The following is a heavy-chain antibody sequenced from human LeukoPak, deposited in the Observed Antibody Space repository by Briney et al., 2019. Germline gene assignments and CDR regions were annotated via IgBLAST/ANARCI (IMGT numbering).Heavy chain of an antibody. CDR1: GFTVSRNY. Sequence: GVSLRLSCAASGFTVSRNYMRWVRQAPGKGLEGVSVIYSGGSTYYADSVKGRFTISRDNSKNKLYLQMNSLRAEHTAVYYCARRSGSTNDYWGQGTLVTVCS. CDR2: IYSGGST. D-gene: IGHD1-26*01. V-gene: IGHV3-53*01. J-gene: IGHJ4*02. CDR3: ARRSGSTNDY.